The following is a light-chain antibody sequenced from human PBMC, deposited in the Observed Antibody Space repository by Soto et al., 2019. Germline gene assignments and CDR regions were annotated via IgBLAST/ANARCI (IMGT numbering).Light chain of an antibody. V-gene: IGKV3-20*01. CDR3: QQYGSSPLT. CDR2: GAS. Sequence: EIVLTQSPGTLSLSPGERATLSCRASQSVSSSYLAWYQQKPGQAPRLLIYGASSRATGIQDKFSGSGSGTDFTLTIRRLEPEDCAVYSCQQYGSSPLTFGGGPKVEIK. J-gene: IGKJ4*01. CDR1: QSVSSSY.